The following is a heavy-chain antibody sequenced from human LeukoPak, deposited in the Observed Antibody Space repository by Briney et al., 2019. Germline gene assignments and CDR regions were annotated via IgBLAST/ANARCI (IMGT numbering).Heavy chain of an antibody. CDR3: AKINYYGSGSYLYYFDY. D-gene: IGHD3-10*01. CDR1: GFTVSSNY. CDR2: ISGSGGST. V-gene: IGHV3-23*01. J-gene: IGHJ4*02. Sequence: GGSLRLSCAASGFTVSSNYMSWVRQAPGKGLEWVSAISGSGGSTYYADSVKGRFTISRDNSKNTLYLQMNSLRAEDTAVYYCAKINYYGSGSYLYYFDYWGQGTLVTVSS.